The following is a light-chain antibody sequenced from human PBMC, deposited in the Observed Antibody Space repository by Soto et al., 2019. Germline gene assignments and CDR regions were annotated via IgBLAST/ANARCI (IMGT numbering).Light chain of an antibody. V-gene: IGLV2-14*01. J-gene: IGLJ1*01. CDR2: SVS. CDR3: CSYAGSYTLGV. CDR1: SSDIGAYDH. Sequence: QSVLTQPASVSGSPGQSITISCSGTSSDIGAYDHVAWFQQFPGKTPKLVIYSVSNRPSGVSYRFSGSKSGNTASLTISGLQADDEADYYCCSYAGSYTLGVFGTGTKLTVL.